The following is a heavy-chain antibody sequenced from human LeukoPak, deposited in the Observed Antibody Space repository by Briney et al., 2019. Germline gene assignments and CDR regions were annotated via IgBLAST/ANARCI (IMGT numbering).Heavy chain of an antibody. CDR2: INQDGSEK. Sequence: GGSPRLSCAASRFTFSSYWMTWVRQAPGKGLEWVANINQDGSEKYYVDSVKGRFTISRDNAKNSLYLQMNSLRAEDTAVYYCAREGEGYFDYWGQGTLVTVSS. D-gene: IGHD1-26*01. CDR3: AREGEGYFDY. J-gene: IGHJ4*02. CDR1: RFTFSSYW. V-gene: IGHV3-7*01.